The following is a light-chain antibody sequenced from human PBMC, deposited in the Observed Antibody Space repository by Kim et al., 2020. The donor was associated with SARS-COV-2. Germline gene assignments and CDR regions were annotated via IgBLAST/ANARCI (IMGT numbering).Light chain of an antibody. Sequence: PCPGTSSDVGSPNRVSWYQQPPGTAPTLMIYEVSNRPSGVPDRFSGSKSGHTASLTISGLQAEDEADYFCSSYTSSSTVVFGGGTQLTVL. J-gene: IGLJ2*01. V-gene: IGLV2-18*02. CDR2: EVS. CDR1: SSDVGSPNR. CDR3: SSYTSSSTVV.